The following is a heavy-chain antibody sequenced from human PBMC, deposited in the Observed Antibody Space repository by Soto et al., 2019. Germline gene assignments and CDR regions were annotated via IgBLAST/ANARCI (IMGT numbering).Heavy chain of an antibody. CDR2: IYYSGST. CDR1: GGSISSYY. CDR3: AREVRWYNPQNWFDP. D-gene: IGHD1-1*01. J-gene: IGHJ5*02. V-gene: IGHV4-59*01. Sequence: SETLSLTCTVSGGSISSYYWSWIRQPPGKGLEWIGYIYYSGSTNYNPSLKSRVTISVDTSKNQFSLKLSSVTAADTAVYYCAREVRWYNPQNWFDPWGQGTLVTVSS.